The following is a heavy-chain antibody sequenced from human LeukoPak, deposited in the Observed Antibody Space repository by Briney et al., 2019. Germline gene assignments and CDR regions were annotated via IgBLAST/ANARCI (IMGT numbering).Heavy chain of an antibody. V-gene: IGHV1-2*06. J-gene: IGHJ4*02. Sequence: GALVKVSCRTSDYTFTNYYMHWVRQAPGQGLEWMGRINPNTGGTNYAQKFQGRVTVTTDTSVTTSYMEVNSLESDDTAVYYCAKGDNTGRRFFDYWGQGTVVTVSS. D-gene: IGHD1-1*01. CDR1: DYTFTNYY. CDR3: AKGDNTGRRFFDY. CDR2: INPNTGGT.